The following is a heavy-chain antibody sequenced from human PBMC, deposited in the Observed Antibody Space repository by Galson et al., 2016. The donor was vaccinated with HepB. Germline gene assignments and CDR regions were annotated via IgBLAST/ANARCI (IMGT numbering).Heavy chain of an antibody. D-gene: IGHD2-2*01. CDR2: IIPVFGPA. CDR1: GGTFSSYA. CDR3: ARSGGSCSSTNCYALY. J-gene: IGHJ4*02. V-gene: IGHV1-69*13. Sequence: SVKVSCKASGGTFSSYAINWVRQAPGQVLEWMGGIIPVFGPANYAQKFQGRVTIIAHDSSSTVYMELSSLRSEDTAVYYCARSGGSCSSTNCYALYWGQGTLVTVSS.